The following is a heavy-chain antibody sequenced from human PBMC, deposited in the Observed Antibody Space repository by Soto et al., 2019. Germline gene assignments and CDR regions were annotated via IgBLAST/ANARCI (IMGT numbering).Heavy chain of an antibody. CDR3: ARSELCSGGSCYSGGAFDI. CDR1: GYTFTYRY. J-gene: IGHJ3*02. CDR2: ITPFNGNT. Sequence: ASVKVSFKASGYTFTYRYLHWVRQAPGQALEWMGWITPFNGNTNYAQKFQDRVTITRDRSMSTAYMELSSLRSEDTAMYYCARSELCSGGSCYSGGAFDIWGQGTMGTVSS. V-gene: IGHV1-45*02. D-gene: IGHD2-15*01.